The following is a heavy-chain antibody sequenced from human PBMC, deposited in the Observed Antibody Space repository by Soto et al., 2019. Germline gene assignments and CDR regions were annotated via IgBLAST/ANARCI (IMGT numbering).Heavy chain of an antibody. CDR1: PIRLTHHS. Sequence: LRLSCNFSPIRLTHHSMSSLRLAPGKGLEWVGFIRNTPYGGTTDYAASVRGRFTISRDDSESIAYLQMNSLKTEDSGVYYCSRGSFGYYGPWGPGTLVTVS. V-gene: IGHV3-49*03. CDR3: SRGSFGYYGP. D-gene: IGHD2-2*03. CDR2: IRNTPYGGTT. J-gene: IGHJ5*02.